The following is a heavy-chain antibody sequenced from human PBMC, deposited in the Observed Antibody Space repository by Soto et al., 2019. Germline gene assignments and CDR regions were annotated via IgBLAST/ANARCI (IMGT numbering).Heavy chain of an antibody. CDR1: GFTFSDYY. Sequence: QVQLVESGGGLVKPGGSLRLSCVASGFTFSDYYMSWIRQAPGKGLEWVSSISNSGSAIYYTDSVQGRFTISRDNAKNSMYLQMNSLRAEDTAVYYCARDDRSGGSSPPGYWGQGTLVTVSS. V-gene: IGHV3-11*01. J-gene: IGHJ4*02. CDR3: ARDDRSGGSSPPGY. D-gene: IGHD2-15*01. CDR2: ISNSGSAI.